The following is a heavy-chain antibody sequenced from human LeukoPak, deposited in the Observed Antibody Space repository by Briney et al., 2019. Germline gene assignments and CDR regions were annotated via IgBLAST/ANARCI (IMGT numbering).Heavy chain of an antibody. CDR2: INPSGGST. D-gene: IGHD3-22*01. V-gene: IGHV1-46*01. Sequence: ASVKVSCKASGYTFTSYYMHWVRQAPGQGLEWMGIINPSGGSTSYAQKFQGRVTMTRVTSTSTVYMELSSLRSEDTAVYYCASNSDGYYVFYWGQGTLVTVSS. J-gene: IGHJ4*02. CDR1: GYTFTSYY. CDR3: ASNSDGYYVFY.